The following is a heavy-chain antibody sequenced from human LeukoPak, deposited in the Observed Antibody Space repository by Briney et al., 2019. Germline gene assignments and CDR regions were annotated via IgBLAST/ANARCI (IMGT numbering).Heavy chain of an antibody. V-gene: IGHV4-39*02. Sequence: SETLSLTCTVSGGSISSSSYYWGWIRQPPGKGLEWNGSIYYSGSTYYNPSLKSRVTISVDTSKNQFSLKLSSVTAADTAVYYCAREGASRFGELFHFDYWGQGTLVTVSS. D-gene: IGHD3-10*01. CDR1: GGSISSSSYY. CDR3: AREGASRFGELFHFDY. CDR2: IYYSGST. J-gene: IGHJ4*02.